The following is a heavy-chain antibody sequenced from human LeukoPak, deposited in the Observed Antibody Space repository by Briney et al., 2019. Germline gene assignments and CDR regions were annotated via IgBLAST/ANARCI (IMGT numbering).Heavy chain of an antibody. CDR3: ARGTSYSGATFLY. Sequence: SETLSLTCTVSGGSINSYYWNWIRQPPGRGLEWIGFIYDSGSTKYNPSLNSRVTISVDTSKNQFSLKLSSVTAADTAVYYCARGTSYSGATFLYWGQGTLVTVSS. D-gene: IGHD1-26*01. CDR1: GGSINSYY. V-gene: IGHV4-59*01. CDR2: IYDSGST. J-gene: IGHJ4*02.